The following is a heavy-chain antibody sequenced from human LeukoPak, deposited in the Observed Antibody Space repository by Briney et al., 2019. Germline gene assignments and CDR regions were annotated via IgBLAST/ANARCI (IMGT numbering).Heavy chain of an antibody. CDR3: AKDGRHYDSSGYYGDFDY. CDR1: GFTFSDYA. Sequence: GGSLRLSCTASGFTFSDYAMSWVRQAPGKGLEWVSAISGSGGSTYYADSVKGRFTISRDNSKNILYLQMNSLRAEDTAVYYCAKDGRHYDSSGYYGDFDYWGQGTLVTVSS. D-gene: IGHD3-22*01. V-gene: IGHV3-23*01. CDR2: ISGSGGST. J-gene: IGHJ4*02.